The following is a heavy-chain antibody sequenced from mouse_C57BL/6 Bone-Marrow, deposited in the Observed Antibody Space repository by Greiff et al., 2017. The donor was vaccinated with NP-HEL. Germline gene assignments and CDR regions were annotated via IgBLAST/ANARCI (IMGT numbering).Heavy chain of an antibody. Sequence: EVKLVESGGDLVKPGGSLKLSCAASGFTFSSYGMSWVRQTPDKRLEWVATISSGGSYTYYPDSVKGRFTISRDNAKNTLYLQMSSLKSEDTAMYYCARQDYGSSYDAYWGQGTLVTVSA. CDR1: GFTFSSYG. D-gene: IGHD1-1*01. J-gene: IGHJ3*01. CDR2: ISSGGSYT. CDR3: ARQDYGSSYDAY. V-gene: IGHV5-6*01.